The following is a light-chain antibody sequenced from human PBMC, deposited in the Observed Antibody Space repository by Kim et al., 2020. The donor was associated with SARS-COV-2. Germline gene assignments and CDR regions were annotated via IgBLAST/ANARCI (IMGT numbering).Light chain of an antibody. CDR3: QQRSNWPPYT. V-gene: IGKV3-11*01. CDR1: QSVSSY. CDR2: DAS. Sequence: LSHGERATLSCRASQSVSSYFAWYQQKPGQAPRLLIYDASNRATGIPARFSGSGSGTDFTLTISSLEPEDFAVYYCQQRSNWPPYTFGQGTKLEI. J-gene: IGKJ2*01.